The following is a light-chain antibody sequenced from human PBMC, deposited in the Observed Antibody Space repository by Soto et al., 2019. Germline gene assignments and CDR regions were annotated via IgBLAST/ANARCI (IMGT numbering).Light chain of an antibody. J-gene: IGKJ1*01. Sequence: AIQMTQSPSSLSASVGDRVTITCRASQGIGNDLGWYQQKPGKAPKVLIYGASSLQGGVPSRFSGSGSGTDFTLTISSVQPEDFATYYCLQDNSYPLTFGQGTKVEVK. CDR3: LQDNSYPLT. CDR2: GAS. V-gene: IGKV1-6*01. CDR1: QGIGND.